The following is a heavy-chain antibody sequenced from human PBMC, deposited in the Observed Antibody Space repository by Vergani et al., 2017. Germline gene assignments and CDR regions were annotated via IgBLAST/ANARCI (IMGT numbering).Heavy chain of an antibody. V-gene: IGHV1-69*02. Sequence: QVQLVQSGAEVKKPGSSVKVSCKASGGTFSSYTISWVRQAPGQGLEWMGRIIPILGIANYAQKFQGRVTITADKSTSTAYMELSSLRSEDTAVYYCARGSYCSSTSCAVIRFDPWGQGTLVTVSS. J-gene: IGHJ5*02. CDR2: IIPILGIA. CDR1: GGTFSSYT. D-gene: IGHD2-2*01. CDR3: ARGSYCSSTSCAVIRFDP.